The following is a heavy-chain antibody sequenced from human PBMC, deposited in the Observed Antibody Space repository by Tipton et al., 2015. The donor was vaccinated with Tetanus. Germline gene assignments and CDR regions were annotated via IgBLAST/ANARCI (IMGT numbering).Heavy chain of an antibody. CDR3: ARYGLLWFGESTNRNATFDY. CDR2: INHSGST. Sequence: TLSLTCAVYGGSFSGYYWSWIRQPPGKGLEWIGEINHSGSTNYNPSLKSRVTISVDTSKNQFSLKLSSVTAADTAVYYCARYGLLWFGESTNRNATFDYWGQGTLVTVSS. CDR1: GGSFSGYY. V-gene: IGHV4-34*01. D-gene: IGHD3-10*01. J-gene: IGHJ4*02.